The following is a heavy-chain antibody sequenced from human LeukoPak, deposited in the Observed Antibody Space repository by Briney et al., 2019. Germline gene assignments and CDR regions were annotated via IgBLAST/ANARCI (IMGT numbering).Heavy chain of an antibody. CDR3: TSNLGRIDY. CDR2: IYSRGGT. CDR1: GFSVSNNY. Sequence: GGSLRLSCAVSGFSVSNNYMNWVRQAPGKGLEWVPLIYSRGGTSYADSVKGRFTISRDNAKNTLYLQMNSLRAEDTAVYYCTSNLGRIDYWGQGTLVTVSS. V-gene: IGHV3-53*01. J-gene: IGHJ4*02. D-gene: IGHD1-26*01.